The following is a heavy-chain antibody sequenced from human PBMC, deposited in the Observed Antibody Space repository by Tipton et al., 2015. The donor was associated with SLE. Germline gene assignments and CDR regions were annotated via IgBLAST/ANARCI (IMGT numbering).Heavy chain of an antibody. J-gene: IGHJ4*02. CDR3: ARDLKFLDF. CDR2: INHSGGT. Sequence: TLSLTCAVYGGSFSGYFWNWLRHTPGKGPEWIGEINHSGGTDYNPTLKSRVTISMDTSKNQFSLKLISVTAADTAVYYCARDLKFLDFWGQGTLVTVSS. V-gene: IGHV4-34*09. CDR1: GGSFSGYF.